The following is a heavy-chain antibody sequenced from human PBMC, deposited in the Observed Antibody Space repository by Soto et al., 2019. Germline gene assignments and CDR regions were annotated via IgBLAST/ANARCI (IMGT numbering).Heavy chain of an antibody. CDR3: AEAYFGDYIMDFDI. CDR1: GFTFTRSV. J-gene: IGHJ3*02. D-gene: IGHD4-17*01. V-gene: IGHV1-58*01. Sequence: QMQLVQSGPEVQKTGTSVKVSCKASGFTFTRSVVQWVRQARGQRLEWIGLIVVGSDTTKYAQEFQERVTITKDMSIRTVYSELSRLRAEDTAVYYCAEAYFGDYIMDFDIWGPGTMVTVSS. CDR2: IVVGSDTT.